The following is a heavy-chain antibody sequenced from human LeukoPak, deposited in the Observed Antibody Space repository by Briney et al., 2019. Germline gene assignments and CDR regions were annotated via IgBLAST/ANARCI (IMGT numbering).Heavy chain of an antibody. V-gene: IGHV3-23*01. J-gene: IGHJ4*02. D-gene: IGHD2-15*01. CDR3: AKGILSPVILPFDF. CDR1: GFTFSSYA. Sequence: QPGASLRLSCAASGFTFSSYAVTWVRQAPGKGLEWVSAISTSGGSTFYADSVKGRFTISRDNSKNTLYLQMNSLRAEDTAVYYCAKGILSPVILPFDFWGQGTPVTVSS. CDR2: ISTSGGST.